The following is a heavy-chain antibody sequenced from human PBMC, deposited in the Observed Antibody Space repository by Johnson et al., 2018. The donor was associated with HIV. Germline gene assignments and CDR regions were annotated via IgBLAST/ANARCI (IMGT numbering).Heavy chain of an antibody. J-gene: IGHJ3*02. CDR2: INWCSGNI. V-gene: IGHV3-9*01. Sequence: VPLVESGGGLVQPGRSLRLSCAASGLTFDEYAMHWVRQAPGQGLQWVSGINWCSGNIDHADSVMGRFTISSDKHKNSRYLQMNSVRPEDTALYYCARMWGPLRLDIGGHVTMVTVSS. CDR3: ARMWGPLRLDI. D-gene: IGHD3-16*01. CDR1: GLTFDEYA.